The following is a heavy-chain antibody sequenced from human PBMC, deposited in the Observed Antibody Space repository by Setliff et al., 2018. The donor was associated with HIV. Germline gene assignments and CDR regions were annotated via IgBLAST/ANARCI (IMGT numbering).Heavy chain of an antibody. CDR2: LISMFKIP. V-gene: IGHV1-69*13. Sequence: SVKVSCKTSGGTFRSQAISWVRQAPGQGLEWKGGLISMFKIPQIAQKFQGRVTITADESTSTAYMGLSSLTSEDTAVYYCARGGWSGGGPLHYSYYYLDVWGQGTAVTVSS. J-gene: IGHJ6*02. CDR3: ARGGWSGGGPLHYSYYYLDV. D-gene: IGHD2-15*01. CDR1: GGTFRSQA.